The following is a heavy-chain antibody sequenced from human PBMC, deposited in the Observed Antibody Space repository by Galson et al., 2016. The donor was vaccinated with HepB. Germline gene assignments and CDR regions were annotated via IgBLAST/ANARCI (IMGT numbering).Heavy chain of an antibody. Sequence: SLRLSCAASGFTFSSYSMIWVRQTPGKGLEWVSYIGSSGPVYYADSLQGRFTISRDNAKKLLYLQMNSLRDEDTAVYYRARDDLALTTASGLWFDPWGQGTLVTVSS. CDR3: ARDDLALTTASGLWFDP. J-gene: IGHJ5*02. V-gene: IGHV3-48*02. D-gene: IGHD1-14*01. CDR2: IGSSGPV. CDR1: GFTFSSYS.